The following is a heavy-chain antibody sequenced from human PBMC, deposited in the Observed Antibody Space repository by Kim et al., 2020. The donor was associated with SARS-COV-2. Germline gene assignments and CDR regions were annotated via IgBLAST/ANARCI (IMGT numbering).Heavy chain of an antibody. D-gene: IGHD6-13*01. CDR1: GGSISSSNW. J-gene: IGHJ6*02. CDR2: IYHSGST. Sequence: SETLSLTCAVSGGSISSSNWWSWVRQPPGKGLEWIGEIYHSGSTNYNPSLKSRVTISVDKSKNQFSLKLSSVTAADTAVYYCARDGIAAAGAYYYGMDVWGQGTTVTVSS. CDR3: ARDGIAAAGAYYYGMDV. V-gene: IGHV4-4*02.